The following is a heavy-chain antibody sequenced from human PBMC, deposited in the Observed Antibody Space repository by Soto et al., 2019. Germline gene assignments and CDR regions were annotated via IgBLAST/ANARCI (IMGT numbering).Heavy chain of an antibody. V-gene: IGHV3-48*02. CDR3: ARDLQGVARWSGYSYGTLFDY. CDR1: GFTFSSYS. D-gene: IGHD5-18*01. Sequence: GGSLRLSCAASGFTFSSYSMNWVRQAPGKGLEWVSYISSSSSTIYYADSVKGRFTISRDNAKNSLYLQMNSLRDEDTAVYYCARDLQGVARWSGYSYGTLFDYWGQGTLVTVSS. CDR2: ISSSSSTI. J-gene: IGHJ4*02.